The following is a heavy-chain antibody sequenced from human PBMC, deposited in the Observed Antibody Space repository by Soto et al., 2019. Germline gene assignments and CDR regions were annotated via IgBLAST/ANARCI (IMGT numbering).Heavy chain of an antibody. CDR2: ISYDRSNK. CDR1: GFPFSSYG. CDR3: ARDLNDDYYDSSGSNGMDV. Sequence: GGSLRLSCAASGFPFSSYGMHWVRQAPGKGLEWVAVISYDRSNKYYADSVKGRFTISRDNAKNSLYLQMNSLRAEDTAVYYCARDLNDDYYDSSGSNGMDVWGQGTTVTVSS. J-gene: IGHJ6*02. V-gene: IGHV3-30*03. D-gene: IGHD3-22*01.